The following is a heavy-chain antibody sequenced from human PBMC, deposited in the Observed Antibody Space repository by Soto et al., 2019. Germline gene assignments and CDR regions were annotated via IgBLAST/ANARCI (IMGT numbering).Heavy chain of an antibody. D-gene: IGHD5-12*01. CDR3: ARDLDQATWFDP. Sequence: PSETLSLTCTVSGGSISSGGYYWSWIRQHPGKGLEWIGYIYYSGSTYYNPSLKSRVTISVDTSKNQFSLKLSSVTAADTAVYYCARDLDQATWFDPWGQGTLVTSPQ. J-gene: IGHJ5*02. CDR2: IYYSGST. V-gene: IGHV4-31*03. CDR1: GGSISSGGYY.